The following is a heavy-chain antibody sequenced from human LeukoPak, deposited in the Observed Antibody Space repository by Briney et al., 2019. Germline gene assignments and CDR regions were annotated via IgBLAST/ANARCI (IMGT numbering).Heavy chain of an antibody. CDR2: SKNKANNYTT. CDR3: VTEGRNGYSSSWFDS. J-gene: IGHJ5*01. V-gene: IGHV3-72*01. Sequence: GGSLRLSCAASGFAFSDHYMGWVRQPPGRGLEWVGRSKNKANNYTTEYAASVNGRFTTSRDDSMNSLSLQMNSLKTEDTAVYYCVTEGRNGYSSSWFDSWGQGTLVTVSA. CDR1: GFAFSDHY. D-gene: IGHD6-13*01.